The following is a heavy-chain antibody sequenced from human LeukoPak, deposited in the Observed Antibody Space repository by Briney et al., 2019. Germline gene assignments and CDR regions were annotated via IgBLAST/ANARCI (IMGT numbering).Heavy chain of an antibody. CDR2: ISSSSSYI. J-gene: IGHJ3*02. CDR3: AREGLLGGYSYGPDAFDI. Sequence: GGSLRLSCAASGFTFSSSTMNWVRQAPGKGLEWVPSISSSSSYIYYADSVKGRFTISRDNAKNSLYLQMNSLRAEDTAVYYCAREGLLGGYSYGPDAFDIWGQGTMVTVSS. CDR1: GFTFSSST. V-gene: IGHV3-21*01. D-gene: IGHD5-18*01.